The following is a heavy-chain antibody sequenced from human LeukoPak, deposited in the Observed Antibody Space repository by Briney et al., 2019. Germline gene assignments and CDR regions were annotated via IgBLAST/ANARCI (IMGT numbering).Heavy chain of an antibody. CDR3: AKDHDYNSGSYIDY. V-gene: IGHV3-23*01. CDR2: ISGSGGST. D-gene: IGHD3-10*01. Sequence: PGGSLRLSCAASGFTFSSYAMSWVRQAPGKGLEWVSAISGSGGSTYYADSVKGRFTISRDNSKNTLYVQMNSLRAEDTAVYYCAKDHDYNSGSYIDYWGQGTLVTVSS. CDR1: GFTFSSYA. J-gene: IGHJ4*02.